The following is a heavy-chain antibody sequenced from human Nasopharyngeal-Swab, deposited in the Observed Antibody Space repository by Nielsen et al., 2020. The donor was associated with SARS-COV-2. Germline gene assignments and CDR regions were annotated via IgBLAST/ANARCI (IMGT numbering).Heavy chain of an antibody. CDR2: ISSGGTTK. J-gene: IGHJ4*02. V-gene: IGHV3-11*04. Sequence: GGSLRLSCAASGFSFSDYYMGWLRQAPGKGLEWISYISSGGTTKYYADSVKGRFAISRDNARRSLFLQMNSLRAEGTALYYCARRAYYYDSRGFYEDYWGQGTLVTVSS. CDR1: GFSFSDYY. CDR3: ARRAYYYDSRGFYEDY. D-gene: IGHD3-22*01.